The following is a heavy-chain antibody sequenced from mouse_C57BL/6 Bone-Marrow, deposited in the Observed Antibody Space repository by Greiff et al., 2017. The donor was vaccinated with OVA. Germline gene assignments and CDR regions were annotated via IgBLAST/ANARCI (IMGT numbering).Heavy chain of an antibody. D-gene: IGHD1-1*01. J-gene: IGHJ4*01. CDR3: TNYYGSSPYYAMDY. Sequence: VQLVESGAELVRPGASVTLSCKASGYTFTDYEMHWVKQTPVHGLEWIGAIDPETGGTAYNQKFKGKAILTADKSSSTAYMELRSLTSEDSAVYYCTNYYGSSPYYAMDYWGQGTSVTVSS. V-gene: IGHV1-15*01. CDR1: GYTFTDYE. CDR2: IDPETGGT.